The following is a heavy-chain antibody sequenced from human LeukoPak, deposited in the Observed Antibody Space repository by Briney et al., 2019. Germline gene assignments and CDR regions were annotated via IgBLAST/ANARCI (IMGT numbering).Heavy chain of an antibody. CDR3: AGDGSGGYYWYFDL. V-gene: IGHV6-1*01. J-gene: IGHJ2*01. CDR1: GDSVSSKSVA. Sequence: SQTLSLTCAISGDSVSSKSVAWDWIRQSPSRGLEWLGRTYYKSKWNRDYAVSVKSRMTINVDTSKNQFSLQLNSVTPEDTAVYYCAGDGSGGYYWYFDLWGRGTLVTVSS. D-gene: IGHD3-22*01. CDR2: TYYKSKWNR.